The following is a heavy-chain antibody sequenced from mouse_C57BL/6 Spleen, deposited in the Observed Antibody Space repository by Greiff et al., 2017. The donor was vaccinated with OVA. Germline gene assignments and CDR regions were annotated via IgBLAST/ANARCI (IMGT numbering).Heavy chain of an antibody. CDR3: ATAMVTTGYFDV. Sequence: QVQLQQSGAELVRPGTSVKVSCKASGYAFTNYLIEWVKQRPGQGLEWIGAINPGSGGTNYNEKFKGKATLTADKSSSTAYMQLSSLTSEDSAVYFCATAMVTTGYFDVWGTGTTVTVSA. V-gene: IGHV1-54*01. J-gene: IGHJ1*03. CDR1: GYAFTNYL. D-gene: IGHD2-2*01. CDR2: INPGSGGT.